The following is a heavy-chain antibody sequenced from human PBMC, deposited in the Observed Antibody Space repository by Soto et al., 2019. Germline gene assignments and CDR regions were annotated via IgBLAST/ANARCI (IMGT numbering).Heavy chain of an antibody. CDR2: ISGYNGNT. CDR3: ARGQGAAIGDYYYHGMDV. V-gene: IGHV1-18*01. J-gene: IGHJ6*02. Sequence: GASVKVSCKASGYTFSNYGISWVRQGPGQGLEWMGWISGYNGNTHYEEKVQDRIKMTTDTSTSTTYLELRSLKPEDTAVYYCARGQGAAIGDYYYHGMDVWGQGTTVTVSS. D-gene: IGHD2-2*02. CDR1: GYTFSNYG.